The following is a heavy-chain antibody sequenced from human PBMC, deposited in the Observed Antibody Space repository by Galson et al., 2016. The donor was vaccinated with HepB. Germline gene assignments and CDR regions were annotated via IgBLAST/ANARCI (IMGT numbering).Heavy chain of an antibody. D-gene: IGHD4-17*01. J-gene: IGHJ6*04. Sequence: SLRLSCAASGFTFSSYVMHWVRQAPGKGLEWVAVISYDGRSNKYYADSVRGRFTLSRDTSTNTVYLQVNYLRADDTALYYCGRDYPTMTGLYPYHVDVWGKGTAVTVSS. V-gene: IGHV3-30-3*01. CDR1: GFTFSSYV. CDR3: GRDYPTMTGLYPYHVDV. CDR2: ISYDGRSNK.